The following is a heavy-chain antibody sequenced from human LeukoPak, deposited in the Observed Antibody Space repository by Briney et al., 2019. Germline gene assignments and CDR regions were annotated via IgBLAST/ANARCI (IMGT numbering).Heavy chain of an antibody. Sequence: GGSLRLSCAASGFTFRNFWMSWVRQAPGKGLEWVAVISYDGSSKYYADSVKGRFTISRDNSKNTLYLQMNSLRAEDTAVYYCARDLIAAASTYGMDVWGKGTTVTVSS. CDR1: GFTFRNFW. J-gene: IGHJ6*04. CDR3: ARDLIAAASTYGMDV. CDR2: ISYDGSSK. D-gene: IGHD6-13*01. V-gene: IGHV3-30*03.